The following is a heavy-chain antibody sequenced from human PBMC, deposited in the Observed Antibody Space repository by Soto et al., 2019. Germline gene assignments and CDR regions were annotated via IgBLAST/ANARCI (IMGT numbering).Heavy chain of an antibody. CDR1: ALTASKNY. J-gene: IGHJ6*02. CDR2: IYSGGTT. CDR3: ARGGSGSDWDYYGMDV. V-gene: IGHV3-66*01. Sequence: EVQLVESGGGLVQPGGSLRLSCAGSALTASKNYMSWVRQPPGKGLEWVSVIYSGGTTYYADSVKDRFSISRDNSKSTLYLQMDNLRAGATAVYSCARGGSGSDWDYYGMDVWGQGTTVTVSS. D-gene: IGHD3-10*01.